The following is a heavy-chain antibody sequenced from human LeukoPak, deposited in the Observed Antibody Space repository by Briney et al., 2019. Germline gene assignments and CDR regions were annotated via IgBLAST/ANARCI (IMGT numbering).Heavy chain of an antibody. D-gene: IGHD3-10*01. Sequence: PGGSLRLSCAASGFTFSSYEMKWVRQAPGKGLEWVSLISSSGSNTYYADSVKGRFTISRDNAKNSLYLQMSSLRAEDTAVYYCARNYYGSDWGQGTLVTVSS. CDR2: ISSSGSNT. CDR3: ARNYYGSD. J-gene: IGHJ4*02. CDR1: GFTFSSYE. V-gene: IGHV3-48*03.